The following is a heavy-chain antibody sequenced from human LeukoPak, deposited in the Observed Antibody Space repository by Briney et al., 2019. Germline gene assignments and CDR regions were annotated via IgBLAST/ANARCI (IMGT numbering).Heavy chain of an antibody. V-gene: IGHV1-2*02. D-gene: IGHD2-2*01. CDR2: INPNSGGT. Sequence: ASVKVSCKASGYTFTGYYMHWVRQAPGQGLEWMGWINPNSGGTNYAQKFQGRVTMTRDTSISTAYMELSRLRSDDTAVYDCARDYEGDIVVVPAADYWGQGTLVTVSS. CDR1: GYTFTGYY. CDR3: ARDYEGDIVVVPAADY. J-gene: IGHJ4*02.